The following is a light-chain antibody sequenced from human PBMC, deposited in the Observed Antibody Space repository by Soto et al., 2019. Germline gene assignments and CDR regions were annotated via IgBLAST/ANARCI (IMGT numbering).Light chain of an antibody. V-gene: IGKV3-15*01. CDR2: GAS. Sequence: EIGMTQSPATLSVSPGERATLSCRASQSVGRNLAWYQQRPGQAPRLLIRGASARPSGVPARFSGSGSGTDFTLTIISLQSEDFAVYYCQQYSDSPITFGPGTTVDLK. J-gene: IGKJ3*01. CDR1: QSVGRN. CDR3: QQYSDSPIT.